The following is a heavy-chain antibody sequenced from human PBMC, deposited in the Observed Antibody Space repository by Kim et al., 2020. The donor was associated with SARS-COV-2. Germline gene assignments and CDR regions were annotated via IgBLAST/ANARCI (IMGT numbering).Heavy chain of an antibody. CDR3: AKVSVHPGIAAAGQGAFDI. Sequence: GRFTISRDNSKNTLYLQMNSLRAEDTAVYYCAKVSVHPGIAAAGQGAFDIWGQGTMVTVSS. D-gene: IGHD6-13*01. J-gene: IGHJ3*02. V-gene: IGHV3-23*01.